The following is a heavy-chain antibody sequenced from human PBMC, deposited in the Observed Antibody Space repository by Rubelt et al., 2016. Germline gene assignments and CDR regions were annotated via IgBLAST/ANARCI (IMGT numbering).Heavy chain of an antibody. CDR3: ARVLRQRYYDYVWGSYRPFDY. CDR2: ISYDGSNK. CDR1: GFTFSSYA. J-gene: IGHJ4*02. V-gene: IGHV3-30*04. Sequence: QVQLVESGGGVVQPGRSLRLSCAASGFTFSSYAMHWVRQAPGKGLEWVAVISYDGSNKYYADSVKGRFTISRDNSKNTLYLQMNSLRAEDTAVYYCARVLRQRYYDYVWGSYRPFDYWGQGTLVTVSS. D-gene: IGHD3-16*02.